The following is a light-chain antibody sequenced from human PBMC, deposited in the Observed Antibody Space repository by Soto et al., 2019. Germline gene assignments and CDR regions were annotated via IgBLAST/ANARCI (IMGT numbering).Light chain of an antibody. CDR1: KSISRS. CDR3: QQYQSYFLT. Sequence: DIQMTQSPSTLSASVGDRVTITCRASKSISRSLAWYQQKSGKAPKLLIYDASSLESGVPSRCSGSGFGTEFTLTISGLQPDDFATYYCQQYQSYFLTFGPGTTVDMK. V-gene: IGKV1-5*01. J-gene: IGKJ3*01. CDR2: DAS.